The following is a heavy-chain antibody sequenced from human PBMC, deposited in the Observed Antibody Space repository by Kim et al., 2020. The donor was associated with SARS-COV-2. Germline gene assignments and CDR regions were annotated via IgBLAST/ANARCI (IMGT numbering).Heavy chain of an antibody. D-gene: IGHD6-19*01. J-gene: IGHJ4*02. V-gene: IGHV4-59*13. CDR1: GGSISSYY. CDR3: ARGRAYSSLNY. CDR2: IYYSGGT. Sequence: SETLSLTYTVSGGSISSYYWSWIRQPPGKGLEWIGYIYYSGGTDYNPSLKSRVTISVDTSKNQFSLKLTSVTAADTAVYYCARGRAYSSLNYWGQGTLVTVSS.